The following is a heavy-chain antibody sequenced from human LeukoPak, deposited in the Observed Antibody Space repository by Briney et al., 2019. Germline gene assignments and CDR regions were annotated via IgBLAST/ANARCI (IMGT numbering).Heavy chain of an antibody. Sequence: KPSETLSLTCTASGGSISSYYWSWIRQPPGKGLEWIGYIYYSGNTNYNPSLKSRVTISVDTSKNQFSLKLNSVTAADTAVYYCARRDGYNSYYFDYWGQGTLVTVSS. CDR2: IYYSGNT. CDR1: GGSISSYY. CDR3: ARRDGYNSYYFDY. J-gene: IGHJ4*02. D-gene: IGHD5-24*01. V-gene: IGHV4-59*01.